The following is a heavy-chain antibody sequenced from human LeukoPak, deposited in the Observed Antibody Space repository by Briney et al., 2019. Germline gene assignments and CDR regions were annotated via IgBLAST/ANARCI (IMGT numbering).Heavy chain of an antibody. CDR3: AREDVDITVATSGAFDI. Sequence: GGSLRLSCAASGFTFNRFWMHWVRQAPGKGLVWVSRIISDGSSTNYADSVKGRFAISRDNAKNTLYLQMNSLRAEDTALYYCAREDVDITVATSGAFDIWGQGTMVTVSS. CDR1: GFTFNRFW. CDR2: IISDGSST. D-gene: IGHD6-19*01. V-gene: IGHV3-74*01. J-gene: IGHJ3*02.